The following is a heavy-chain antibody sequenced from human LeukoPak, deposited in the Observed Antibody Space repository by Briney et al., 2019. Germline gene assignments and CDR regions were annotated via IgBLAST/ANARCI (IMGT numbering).Heavy chain of an antibody. Sequence: PSETLSLTFGVYGGSFRGYYWAGSRRPPGKGVEWIGAINHSGSTNCNPSLKSLVTISVDTSKNQFSLKLSSVTAADTAVYYCARGAKWLVRKHNWFDPWGQGTLVTVSS. CDR2: INHSGST. CDR1: GGSFRGYY. V-gene: IGHV4-34*01. D-gene: IGHD6-19*01. J-gene: IGHJ5*02. CDR3: ARGAKWLVRKHNWFDP.